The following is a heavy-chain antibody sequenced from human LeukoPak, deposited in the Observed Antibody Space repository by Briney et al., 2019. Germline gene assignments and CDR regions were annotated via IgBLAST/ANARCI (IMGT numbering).Heavy chain of an antibody. D-gene: IGHD4-11*01. V-gene: IGHV3-21*01. CDR2: ISSSSSYI. J-gene: IGHJ4*02. CDR3: ARANGVTGFDY. Sequence: GGSLRLSCAASGFTFSSYSMNWVRQAPGKGLEWASSISSSSSYIYYADSVKGRFTISRDNAKNSLYLQMNSLRAEDTAVYYCARANGVTGFDYWGQGTLVTVSS. CDR1: GFTFSSYS.